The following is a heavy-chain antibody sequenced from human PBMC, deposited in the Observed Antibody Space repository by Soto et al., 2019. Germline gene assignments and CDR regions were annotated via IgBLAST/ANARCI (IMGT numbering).Heavy chain of an antibody. CDR3: ARATRCSGGSCYVFYFDY. D-gene: IGHD2-15*01. CDR1: VYTFTSYG. V-gene: IGHV1-18*01. J-gene: IGHJ4*02. CDR2: ISAYNGNT. Sequence: GASVKVSCKASVYTFTSYGISWVRQAPGQGLEWMGWISAYNGNTNYAQKLQGRVTMTTDTSTSTAYMELRSLRSDDTAVYYCARATRCSGGSCYVFYFDYWGQGTLVTVSS.